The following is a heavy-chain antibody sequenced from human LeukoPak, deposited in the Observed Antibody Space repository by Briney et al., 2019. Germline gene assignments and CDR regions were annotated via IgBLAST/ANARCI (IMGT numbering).Heavy chain of an antibody. CDR3: ARQHSSSSGKVFDY. D-gene: IGHD6-6*01. Sequence: ASVKVSCKASGYTFPGYYMHWVRQAPGQGLEWMGWINPNSGGTNYAQKFQGRVTMTRDTSISTAYMELSRLRSDDTAVYYCARQHSSSSGKVFDYWGQGTLVTVSS. CDR1: GYTFPGYY. J-gene: IGHJ4*02. CDR2: INPNSGGT. V-gene: IGHV1-2*02.